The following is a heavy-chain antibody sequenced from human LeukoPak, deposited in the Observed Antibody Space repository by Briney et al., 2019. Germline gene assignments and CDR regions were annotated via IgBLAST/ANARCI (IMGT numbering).Heavy chain of an antibody. CDR1: GGSISSYY. Sequence: SETLSLTCTVSGGSISSYYWSWIRQPAGKGLEWIGRIYTSGSTNYNPSLKGRVTMSVDTSKNQFSLKLSSVTAADTAVYYCARDSSGYYYLDAFDIWGQGTMVTVSS. J-gene: IGHJ3*02. V-gene: IGHV4-4*07. D-gene: IGHD3-22*01. CDR3: ARDSSGYYYLDAFDI. CDR2: IYTSGST.